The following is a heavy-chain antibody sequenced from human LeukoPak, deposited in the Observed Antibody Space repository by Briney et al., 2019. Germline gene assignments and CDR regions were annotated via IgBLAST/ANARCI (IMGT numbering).Heavy chain of an antibody. V-gene: IGHV3-9*01. CDR3: AKAIPTVTTAFDI. CDR1: GFTFDDYA. Sequence: PGGSLRLSCAASGFTFDDYAMHWVRQAPGKGLEWVSGISWNSGSIGYADSVKGRFTVSRDNAKNSLYLQLNSLRAEDTALYYCAKAIPTVTTAFDIWGQGTMVTFSS. J-gene: IGHJ3*02. D-gene: IGHD4-17*01. CDR2: ISWNSGSI.